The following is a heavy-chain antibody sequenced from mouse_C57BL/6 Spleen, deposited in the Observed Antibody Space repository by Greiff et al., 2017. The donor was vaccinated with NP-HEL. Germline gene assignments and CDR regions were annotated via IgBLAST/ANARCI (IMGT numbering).Heavy chain of an antibody. V-gene: IGHV1-69*01. D-gene: IGHD2-4*01. CDR1: GYTFTSYW. CDR2: IDPSDSYT. Sequence: QVQLQQPGAELVMPGASVKLSCKASGYTFTSYWMHWVKQRPGQGLEWIGEIDPSDSYTNYNQKFKGKSTLTVDKSSSTAYMQLSSLTSEDSAVYYCARGHYDYDVNYFDYWGQGTTLTVSS. J-gene: IGHJ2*01. CDR3: ARGHYDYDVNYFDY.